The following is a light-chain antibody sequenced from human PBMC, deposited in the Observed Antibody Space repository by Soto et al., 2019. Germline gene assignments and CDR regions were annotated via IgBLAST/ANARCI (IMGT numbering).Light chain of an antibody. CDR2: GAS. Sequence: EIVLTQSPGTLSLSPGERATLSCRASQSVSSNYLAWYQQKPGQAPRLLIYGASSRATGTPGRFSGSGSGTDFTLTISRLEPEDFAVYHCQQYITAPETFGQGT. CDR3: QQYITAPET. J-gene: IGKJ1*01. V-gene: IGKV3-20*01. CDR1: QSVSSNY.